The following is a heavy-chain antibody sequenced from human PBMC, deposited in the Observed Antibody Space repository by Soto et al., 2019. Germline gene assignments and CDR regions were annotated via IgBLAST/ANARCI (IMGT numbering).Heavy chain of an antibody. D-gene: IGHD5-12*01. J-gene: IGHJ6*02. CDR2: IYPGDSDT. CDR3: ARWRGGYDYYYYYGMDV. V-gene: IGHV5-51*01. Sequence: GASLKISCDGSGYSFTCSWLDWVRQVSGKGLYWMGIIYPGDSDTRYSPSFQGQATISDDKSISTAYLQWSSLKASDTPMYYCARWRGGYDYYYYYGMDVWGQGTTVTVAS. CDR1: GYSFTCSW.